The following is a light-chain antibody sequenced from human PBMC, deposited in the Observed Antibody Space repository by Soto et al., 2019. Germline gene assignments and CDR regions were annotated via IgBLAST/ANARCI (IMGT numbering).Light chain of an antibody. CDR1: QSLSSNY. Sequence: EIVLTQSPGTLSLSPWERATLSCRASQSLSSNYLAWFQQKPGQAPRLLIYHASNRATGIPARFTGSGSGTDFTLTISRLEPEDFAVYYCQQYGSSPWTFGQGTKVDIK. J-gene: IGKJ1*01. V-gene: IGKV3-20*01. CDR3: QQYGSSPWT. CDR2: HAS.